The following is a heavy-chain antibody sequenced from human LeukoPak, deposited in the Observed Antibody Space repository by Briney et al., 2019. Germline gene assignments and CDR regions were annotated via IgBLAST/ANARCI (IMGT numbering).Heavy chain of an antibody. CDR3: ARAVYQLQFVYYYYMDV. CDR2: IYYSGST. CDR1: GGSISSSSYY. D-gene: IGHD2-2*01. V-gene: IGHV4-39*01. Sequence: SETLSLTCTVSGGSISSSSYYWGWIRQPPGKGLEWIGGIYYSGSTYYNPSLKSRVTISVDTSKNQFSLKLSSVTAADTAVYYCARAVYQLQFVYYYYMDVWGKGTTVTVSS. J-gene: IGHJ6*03.